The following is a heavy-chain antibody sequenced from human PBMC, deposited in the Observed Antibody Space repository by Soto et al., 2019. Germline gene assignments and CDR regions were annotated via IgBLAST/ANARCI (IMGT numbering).Heavy chain of an antibody. V-gene: IGHV1-69*06. Sequence: QVQLLQSGAEVKQPGSSVKVSCKASGGNFSTYAISWVRQAPGQGLEWMGGIVPIFGSANYAQRFRGRITISADISTRTTYMELSHLRSDDTAVYFCARDIRGELPYDWLDPWGQGSLVTVSS. CDR2: IVPIFGSA. CDR1: GGNFSTYA. D-gene: IGHD1-7*01. CDR3: ARDIRGELPYDWLDP. J-gene: IGHJ5*02.